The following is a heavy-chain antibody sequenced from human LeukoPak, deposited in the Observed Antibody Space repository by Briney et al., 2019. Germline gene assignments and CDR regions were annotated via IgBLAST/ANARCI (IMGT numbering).Heavy chain of an antibody. D-gene: IGHD3-10*01. CDR2: INPYSGGT. Sequence: ASVKVSCKASGYTFTDYHIHWVRQAPGQGLVWMGRINPYSGGTHYSQEFQGRVTMTRDTSISTAYMELSSLRSDDTALYYCANQQFASVRAFGYWGQGILVTVSS. V-gene: IGHV1-2*06. CDR3: ANQQFASVRAFGY. J-gene: IGHJ4*02. CDR1: GYTFTDYH.